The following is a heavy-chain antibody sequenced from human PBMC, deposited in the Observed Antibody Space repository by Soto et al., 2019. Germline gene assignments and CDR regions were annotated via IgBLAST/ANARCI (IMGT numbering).Heavy chain of an antibody. CDR3: ASRYCSSTSCYEDYYYGMDV. V-gene: IGHV1-69*01. CDR2: LIPIFGTA. Sequence: QVQLVQSGAEVKKPGSSVKVSCKASGGTFSSYAISWVRQAPGQGLEWMGGLIPIFGTANYAQKFQRRVTITADESTSTAYMELSSLRSEDTAVYYCASRYCSSTSCYEDYYYGMDVWGQGTTVTVSS. CDR1: GGTFSSYA. J-gene: IGHJ6*02. D-gene: IGHD2-2*01.